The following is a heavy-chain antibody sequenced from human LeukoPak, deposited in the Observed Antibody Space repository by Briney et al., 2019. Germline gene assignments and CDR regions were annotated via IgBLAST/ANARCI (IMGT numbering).Heavy chain of an antibody. Sequence: SETLSLTCAVYGGSFSGYYWSWIRQPPGKGLEWIGEINHSGSTNYNPSLKSRVTISVDTSKNQFSLKLSSVTAADTAVYYCARGRLPRRYFDYWGQGTQVTVSS. CDR2: INHSGST. J-gene: IGHJ4*02. CDR1: GGSFSGYY. V-gene: IGHV4-34*01. CDR3: ARGRLPRRYFDY.